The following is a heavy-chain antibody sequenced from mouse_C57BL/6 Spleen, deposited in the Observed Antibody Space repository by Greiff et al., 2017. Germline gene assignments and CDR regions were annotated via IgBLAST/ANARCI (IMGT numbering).Heavy chain of an antibody. J-gene: IGHJ3*01. CDR2: INYDGSST. Sequence: DVKLVESEGGLVQPGSSMKLSCTASGFTFSDYYMAWVRQVPEKGLEWVANINYDGSSTYYLDSLKSRFIISRDNAKNILYLQMSSLKSEDTATXYCAREDYYGSPFAYWGQGTLVTVSA. CDR3: AREDYYGSPFAY. V-gene: IGHV5-16*01. CDR1: GFTFSDYY. D-gene: IGHD1-1*01.